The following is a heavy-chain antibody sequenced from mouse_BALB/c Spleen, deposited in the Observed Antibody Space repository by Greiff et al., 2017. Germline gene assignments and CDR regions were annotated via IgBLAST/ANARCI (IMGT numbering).Heavy chain of an antibody. CDR2: ISYSGST. V-gene: IGHV3-2*02. CDR3: AAYYGSYYYAMDY. J-gene: IGHJ4*01. CDR1: GYSITSDYA. D-gene: IGHD2-9*01. Sequence: EVQLVESGPGLVKPSQSLSLTCTVTGYSITSDYAWNWIRQFPGNKLEWMGYISYSGSTSYNPSLKSRISITRDTSKNQFFLQLNSVTTEDTATYYCAAYYGSYYYAMDYWGQGTSVTVSS.